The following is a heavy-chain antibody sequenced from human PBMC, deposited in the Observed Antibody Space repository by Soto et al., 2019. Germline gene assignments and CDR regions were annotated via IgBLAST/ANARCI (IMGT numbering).Heavy chain of an antibody. J-gene: IGHJ4*01. D-gene: IGHD3-22*01. CDR2: IKSKTDGGTT. V-gene: IGHV3-15*07. CDR1: GLTLSNAE. CDR3: TTEPARGYSRY. Sequence: GGSPRLSCAAPGLTLSNAEMTWVRQAPGKGLEWVGRIKSKTDGGTTDYAAPVKGRFTISRDDSKNTLYLQMNSLKTEDTAVSYCTTEPARGYSRYWGHGP.